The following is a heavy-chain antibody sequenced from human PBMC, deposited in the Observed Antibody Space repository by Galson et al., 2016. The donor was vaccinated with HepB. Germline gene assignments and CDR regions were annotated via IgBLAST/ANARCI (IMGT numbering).Heavy chain of an antibody. J-gene: IGHJ4*02. CDR1: GFTFNNYP. CDR3: ARDEYSSSSGRKIDY. V-gene: IGHV3-48*02. CDR2: ISSSSRTL. Sequence: SLRLSCAASGFTFNNYPMNWVRRAPGKGLEWLSCISSSSRTLSYADSVKGRFTISRDNAKNVLYLQMNSLRDEDTAVYYCARDEYSSSSGRKIDYWGQGVLVTVSS. D-gene: IGHD6-6*01.